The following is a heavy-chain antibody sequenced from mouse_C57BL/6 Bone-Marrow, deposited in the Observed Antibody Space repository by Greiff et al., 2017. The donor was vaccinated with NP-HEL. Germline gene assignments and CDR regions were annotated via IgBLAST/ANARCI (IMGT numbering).Heavy chain of an antibody. Sequence: EVQLQQSGPELVKPGASVKISCKASGYTFTDYYMNWVKQSHGKSLEWIGDINPNNGGTSYNQKFKGKATLTVDKSSSTAYMELRSLTSEDSAVYYCARGNGRYYDAMDYWGQGTSVTVSS. CDR3: ARGNGRYYDAMDY. V-gene: IGHV1-26*01. CDR1: GYTFTDYY. D-gene: IGHD1-1*02. J-gene: IGHJ4*01. CDR2: INPNNGGT.